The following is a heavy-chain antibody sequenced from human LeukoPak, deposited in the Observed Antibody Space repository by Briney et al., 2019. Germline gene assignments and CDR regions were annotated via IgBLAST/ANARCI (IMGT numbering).Heavy chain of an antibody. CDR1: GGSISSYN. J-gene: IGHJ6*03. V-gene: IGHV4-4*07. CDR2: IYSSGST. CDR3: ARADQLPPYYYYYMDV. D-gene: IGHD2-2*01. Sequence: SETLSLTCTVSGGSISSYNWNWIRQPAGKGLEWIGRIYSSGSTNYNPSLKSRVTMSVDTSKNQFSLKLSSVSAADTAVYYCARADQLPPYYYYYMDVWGKGNKVTVSS.